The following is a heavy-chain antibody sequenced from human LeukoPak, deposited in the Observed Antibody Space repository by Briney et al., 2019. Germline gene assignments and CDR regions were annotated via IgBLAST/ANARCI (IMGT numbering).Heavy chain of an antibody. D-gene: IGHD1-26*01. CDR2: IYYSGST. CDR1: GGSISSYY. V-gene: IGHV4-59*01. CDR3: ARDRGGSYQQGYYFDY. J-gene: IGHJ4*02. Sequence: PSETLSLTCTVSGGSISSYYWSWIRQPPGKGLEWIGYIYYSGSTNYNPSLKSRVTISVDTSKNQFSLKLCSVTAADTAVYYCARDRGGSYQQGYYFDYWGQGTLVTVSS.